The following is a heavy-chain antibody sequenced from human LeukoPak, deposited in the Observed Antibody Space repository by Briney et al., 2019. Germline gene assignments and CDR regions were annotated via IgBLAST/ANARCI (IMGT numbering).Heavy chain of an antibody. J-gene: IGHJ4*02. CDR1: GGSIISGSYY. CDR2: VYTGGST. V-gene: IGHV4-61*02. CDR3: AREQFYYTSSGYYYFDY. Sequence: SETLSLTCTVSGGSIISGSYYWTWIRQPAGKGLEWVVRVYTGGSTNYSPSLKSRVTISMDTSNNQFSLKLSSVTAADTAVYYCAREQFYYTSSGYYYFDYWGQGTLVTVSS. D-gene: IGHD3-22*01.